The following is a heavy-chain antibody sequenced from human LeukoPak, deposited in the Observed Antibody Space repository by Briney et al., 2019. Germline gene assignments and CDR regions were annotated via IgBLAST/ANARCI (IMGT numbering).Heavy chain of an antibody. D-gene: IGHD7-27*01. J-gene: IGHJ4*02. CDR2: ISQDGSET. CDR1: ESTFNSFF. Sequence: GRSLRLSCAASESTFNSFFLNWVRRTSGREPDRLACISQDGSETFYMDSVRGRFIISRDNTKNSLYLQMDSLRADDTAVYFCVRDLGHSRHYFEYWGQGALVTVSS. CDR3: VRDLGHSRHYFEY. V-gene: IGHV3-7*01.